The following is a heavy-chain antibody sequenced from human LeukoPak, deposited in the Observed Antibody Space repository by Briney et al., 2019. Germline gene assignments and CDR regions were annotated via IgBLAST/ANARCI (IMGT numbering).Heavy chain of an antibody. V-gene: IGHV1-2*02. Sequence: ASVNVSCKASRYTFTGYYMHWVRQAPGHGREWMGWINPNSGGTNYAPKFQGRVNMTRDTSISTAYMELSRLRSDDTAVYYCARDYGSGSYSTLFYYSYYGMDVWGQGTTVTVSS. D-gene: IGHD3-10*01. CDR3: ARDYGSGSYSTLFYYSYYGMDV. CDR1: RYTFTGYY. CDR2: INPNSGGT. J-gene: IGHJ6*02.